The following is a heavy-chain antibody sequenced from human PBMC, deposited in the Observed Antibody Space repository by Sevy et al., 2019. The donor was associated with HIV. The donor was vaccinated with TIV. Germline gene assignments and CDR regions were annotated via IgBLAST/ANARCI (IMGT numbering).Heavy chain of an antibody. CDR1: GGSVSSGSFY. CDR2: IYYSGRT. Sequence: SETLSLTCTVSGGSVSSGSFYWSWIRQPPGKGLEWIAYIYYSGRTNYNPSLKSRVTISVDTSKNQFSLKLSSVTAADTAVYYCASGGNSDYFDYWCQGTLVTVSS. J-gene: IGHJ4*02. V-gene: IGHV4-61*01. D-gene: IGHD2-21*02. CDR3: ASGGNSDYFDY.